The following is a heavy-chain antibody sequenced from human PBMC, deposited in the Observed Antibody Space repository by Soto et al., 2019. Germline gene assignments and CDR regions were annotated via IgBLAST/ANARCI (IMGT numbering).Heavy chain of an antibody. J-gene: IGHJ4*02. CDR1: GDSVSSNSAA. CDR2: TYYRSKWYN. D-gene: IGHD6-13*01. CDR3: AGARSTWGSTWYLDY. Sequence: SQTLSLTCAISGDSVSSNSAAWNWIRQSPSRGLEWLGRTYYRSKWYNDYAVSVKSRITINPDTSKNQFSLQLNSVTPEDTAVYYCAGARSTWGSTWYLDYWAQGTLVTVSS. V-gene: IGHV6-1*01.